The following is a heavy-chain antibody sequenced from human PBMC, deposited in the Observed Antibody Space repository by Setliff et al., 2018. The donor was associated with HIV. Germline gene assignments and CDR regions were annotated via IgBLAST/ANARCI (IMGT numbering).Heavy chain of an antibody. D-gene: IGHD6-19*01. J-gene: IGHJ3*02. CDR1: GYTFTTYS. Sequence: GASVKVSCKASGYTFTTYSLHWVRQAPGQSLEWMGWINVGKGDTKSSQKFQGRFTITTDTSANTAYMELSSLTSDDTALYFCATGRGEYSSGWYRSALDIWGQGTMVTVSS. CDR2: INVGKGDT. CDR3: ATGRGEYSSGWYRSALDI. V-gene: IGHV1-3*01.